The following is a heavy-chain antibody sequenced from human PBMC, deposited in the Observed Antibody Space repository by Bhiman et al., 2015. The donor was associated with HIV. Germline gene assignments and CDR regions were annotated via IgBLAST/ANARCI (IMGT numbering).Heavy chain of an antibody. J-gene: IGHJ4*02. CDR1: GFTFSSYS. CDR3: ARDNRYYYDSSGYQYYFDY. V-gene: IGHV3-21*01. D-gene: IGHD3-22*01. CDR2: ISGSSSYI. Sequence: EVQLVESGGGLVKPGGSLRLSCAASGFTFSSYSMNWVRQAPGKGLEWVSSISGSSSYIYYADSVKGRFTISRDNAKNSLYLQMNSLRAEDTAVYYCARDNRYYYDSSGYQYYFDYWGQGTLVTVFS.